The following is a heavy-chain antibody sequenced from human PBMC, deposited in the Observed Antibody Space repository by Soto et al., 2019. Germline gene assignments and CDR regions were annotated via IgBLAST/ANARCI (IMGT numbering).Heavy chain of an antibody. Sequence: EVQLVESGGGLVQPGGSLRLSCAASGFTFSSYSMNWVRQAPGKGLEWVSYISSSSSTIYYADSVKGRFTISRDNAKNSLYLQMNTLRDENTAVYYCVRTRIAAAGRGWFDPWGQGTLVTVSS. CDR3: VRTRIAAAGRGWFDP. CDR2: ISSSSSTI. CDR1: GFTFSSYS. V-gene: IGHV3-48*02. D-gene: IGHD6-13*01. J-gene: IGHJ5*02.